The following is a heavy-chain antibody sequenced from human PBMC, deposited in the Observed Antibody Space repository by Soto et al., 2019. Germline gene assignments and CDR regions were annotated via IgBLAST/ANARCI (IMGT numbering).Heavy chain of an antibody. D-gene: IGHD6-6*01. CDR3: ARGLKTYSSSHRGYYYYGMDV. CDR2: TSGYNGNT. CDR1: GYPFTSYG. J-gene: IGHJ6*02. Sequence: ASGQVSCNASGYPFTSYGIRWVRQAPGQRLEWMGWTSGYNGNTNYAQNLQGTVTMTTDTSTSTAYMQLRCLRADDTAVYYCARGLKTYSSSHRGYYYYGMDVWGQGTTVTVSS. V-gene: IGHV1-18*01.